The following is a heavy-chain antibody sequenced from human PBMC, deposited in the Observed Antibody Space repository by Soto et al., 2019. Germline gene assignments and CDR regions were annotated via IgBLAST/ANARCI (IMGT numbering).Heavy chain of an antibody. CDR2: ISYDGSNK. CDR3: AKGSGLRGNWFDP. J-gene: IGHJ5*02. D-gene: IGHD2-15*01. Sequence: GGSLRLSCAASGFTFSSYGMHWVRQAPGKGLEWVAVISYDGSNKYYADSVKGRFTISRDNSKNTLYLQMNSLRAEDTAVYYCAKGSGLRGNWFDPWAREPWSPSP. V-gene: IGHV3-30*18. CDR1: GFTFSSYG.